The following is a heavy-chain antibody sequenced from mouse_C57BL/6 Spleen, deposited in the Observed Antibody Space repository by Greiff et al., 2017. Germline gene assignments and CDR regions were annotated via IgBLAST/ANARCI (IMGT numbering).Heavy chain of an antibody. Sequence: DVHLVESGPGLVKPSQSLSLTCSVTGYSITSGYYWNWIRQFPGNKLEWMGYISYDGSNNYNPSLKNRISITRDTSKNQFFLKLNSVTTEDTATYYCAREGDYDFAYWGQGTLVTVSA. D-gene: IGHD2-4*01. V-gene: IGHV3-6*01. J-gene: IGHJ3*01. CDR1: GYSITSGYY. CDR3: AREGDYDFAY. CDR2: ISYDGSN.